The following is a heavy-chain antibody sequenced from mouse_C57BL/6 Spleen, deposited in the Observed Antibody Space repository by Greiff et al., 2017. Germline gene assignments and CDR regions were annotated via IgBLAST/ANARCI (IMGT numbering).Heavy chain of an antibody. CDR1: GFTFSSYA. CDR2: ISDGGSYT. Sequence: EVKLVESGGGLVKPGGSLKLSCVASGFTFSSYAMSWVRQTPEKRLEWVATISDGGSYTYYPDNVKGRFTISRDNAKNNLYLQMSHLKSEDTAMYYCARDSSYYFDDWGQGTTLTVSS. J-gene: IGHJ2*01. CDR3: ARDSSYYFDD. V-gene: IGHV5-4*01.